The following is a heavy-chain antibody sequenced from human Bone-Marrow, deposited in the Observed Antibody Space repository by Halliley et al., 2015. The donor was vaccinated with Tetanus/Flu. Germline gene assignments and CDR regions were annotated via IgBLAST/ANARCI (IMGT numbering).Heavy chain of an antibody. D-gene: IGHD6-6*01. V-gene: IGHV1-8*01. Sequence: QLVQSGAEVKKPGASVKVSCKASGYTFSSHDINWVRQATGQGLEWMGWTNPNSGNTGYAQKFQGRVTMTRDTSMSTAYMELSRLRSEDTAVYYCARGRGQEYYFDYWGHGTLVTVSS. CDR3: ARGRGQEYYFDY. J-gene: IGHJ4*01. CDR2: TNPNSGNT. CDR1: GYTFSSHD.